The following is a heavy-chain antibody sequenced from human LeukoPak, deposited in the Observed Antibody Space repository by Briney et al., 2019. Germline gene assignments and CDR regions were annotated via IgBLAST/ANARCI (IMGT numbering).Heavy chain of an antibody. V-gene: IGHV1-69*13. CDR2: IIPIFGTA. CDR1: GYTFTSYA. CDR3: ARDSSSTGDVLRYFDWLLYYEN. J-gene: IGHJ4*02. Sequence: ASVKVSCKASGYTFTSYAMHWVRQAPGQRLEWMGGIIPIFGTANYAQKFQGRVTITADESTSTAYMELSSLRSEDTAVYYCARDSSSTGDVLRYFDWLLYYENWGQGTLVTVSS. D-gene: IGHD3-9*01.